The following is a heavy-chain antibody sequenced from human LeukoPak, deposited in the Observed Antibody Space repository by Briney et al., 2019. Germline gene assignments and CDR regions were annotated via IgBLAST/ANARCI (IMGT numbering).Heavy chain of an antibody. J-gene: IGHJ4*02. CDR1: GGSISTNNW. CDR2: IHHSGST. Sequence: PSGTLSLTCAVSGGSISTNNWWTWVRQPPGKGLEWIGEIHHSGSTDYNPSLKSRVTISPDKSKNQFSLTLTSVTAADTAVYYCARDPPNYYDSSGYYWGYFDYWGQGTLVTVSS. CDR3: ARDPPNYYDSSGYYWGYFDY. D-gene: IGHD3-22*01. V-gene: IGHV4-4*02.